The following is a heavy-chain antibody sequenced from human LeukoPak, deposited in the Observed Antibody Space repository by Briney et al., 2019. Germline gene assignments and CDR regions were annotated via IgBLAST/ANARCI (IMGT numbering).Heavy chain of an antibody. CDR1: GGSFSGYY. CDR3: ARGGGSGWSLYYFDY. V-gene: IGHV4-34*01. CDR2: INHSGST. J-gene: IGHJ4*02. Sequence: SETLSLTCAVYGGSFSGYYWSWIRQPPGKGLEWIGEINHSGSTNYNPSLKSRVTISVDTSKNQFSLKLRSVTAADTAVYYWARGGGSGWSLYYFDYWGQGTLVTVSS. D-gene: IGHD6-19*01.